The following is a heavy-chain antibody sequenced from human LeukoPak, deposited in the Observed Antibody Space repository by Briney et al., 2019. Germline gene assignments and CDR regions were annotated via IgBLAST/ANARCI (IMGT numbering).Heavy chain of an antibody. J-gene: IGHJ4*02. CDR1: GGSISSYY. Sequence: PSETLSLTXTVSGGSISSYYWSWIGQPPGKGLEWIGYIYYSGSTNYNPSLKSRVTISVDTSKNQFSLKLSSVTAADTAVYYCAISLSGSYYSLGYWGQGTLVTVSS. V-gene: IGHV4-59*01. D-gene: IGHD1-26*01. CDR2: IYYSGST. CDR3: AISLSGSYYSLGY.